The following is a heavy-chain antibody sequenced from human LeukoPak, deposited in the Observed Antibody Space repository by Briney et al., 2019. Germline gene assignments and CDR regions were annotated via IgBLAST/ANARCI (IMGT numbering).Heavy chain of an antibody. CDR1: GGSFSGYY. CDR2: INHSGST. Sequence: SETLSLTCAAYGGSFSGYYWSWIRQPPGKGLEWIGEINHSGSTNYNPSLKSRVTISVDTSKNQFSLKLSSVTAADTAVYYCARYSGSYGLYYYYYYMDVWGKGTTVTVSS. CDR3: ARYSGSYGLYYYYYYMDV. D-gene: IGHD1-26*01. V-gene: IGHV4-34*01. J-gene: IGHJ6*03.